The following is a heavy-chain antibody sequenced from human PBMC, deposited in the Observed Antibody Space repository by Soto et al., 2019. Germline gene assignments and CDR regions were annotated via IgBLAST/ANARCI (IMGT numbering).Heavy chain of an antibody. J-gene: IGHJ6*02. Sequence: WGSLRLSCAASGFTFSSYAMHWVRQAPGKGLEWVAVISYDGSNKYYADSVKGRFTISRDNSKNTLYLQMNSLRAEDTAVYYCARDGGDIVVVVAASYYYGMDVWGQGTTVTVSS. CDR2: ISYDGSNK. CDR1: GFTFSSYA. V-gene: IGHV3-30-3*01. CDR3: ARDGGDIVVVVAASYYYGMDV. D-gene: IGHD2-15*01.